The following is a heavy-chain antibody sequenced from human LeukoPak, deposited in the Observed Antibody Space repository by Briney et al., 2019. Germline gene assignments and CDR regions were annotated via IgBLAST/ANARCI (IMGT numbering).Heavy chain of an antibody. CDR1: GVTFSSYS. CDR3: ARGPYTDY. V-gene: IGHV3-21*01. J-gene: IGHJ4*02. Sequence: GGSLRLSCAASGVTFSSYSMNWVRQAPGKGLEWVSSISSSSSNIYYADSVKGRFTISRDNAKNSLYLQMNSLRAEDTAVYYCARGPYTDYWGQGTLVTVSS. D-gene: IGHD2-2*02. CDR2: ISSSSSNI.